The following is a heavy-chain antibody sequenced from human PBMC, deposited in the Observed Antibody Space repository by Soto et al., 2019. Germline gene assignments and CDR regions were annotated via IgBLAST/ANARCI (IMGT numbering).Heavy chain of an antibody. D-gene: IGHD3-9*01. J-gene: IGHJ3*02. CDR3: VRDRDWAFDI. V-gene: IGHV3-48*02. CDR2: FGTSRKYI. CDR1: GYTFSEYS. Sequence: GGSLILSCVASGYTFSEYSMNWVRHAPGKGLEWVSYFGTSRKYIFYADSVRGRFTISRDDARNSLYLQLNSLRDEDTAVYYCVRDRDWAFDIWGQGTMVTVSS.